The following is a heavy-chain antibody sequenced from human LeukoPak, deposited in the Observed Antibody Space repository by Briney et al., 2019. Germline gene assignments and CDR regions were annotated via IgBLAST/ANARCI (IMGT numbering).Heavy chain of an antibody. D-gene: IGHD6-13*01. J-gene: IGHJ4*02. CDR3: ARVFGIAAAGTQDY. CDR1: GFTFSSYW. CDR2: IKQDGSEK. Sequence: GGSLRLSCAASGFTFSSYWMSWVRQAPGKGLEWVANIKQDGSEKYYVDSVKGRFTISRDNAKNSLYLQTNSLRAEDTAVYYCARVFGIAAAGTQDYWGQGTLVTVSP. V-gene: IGHV3-7*05.